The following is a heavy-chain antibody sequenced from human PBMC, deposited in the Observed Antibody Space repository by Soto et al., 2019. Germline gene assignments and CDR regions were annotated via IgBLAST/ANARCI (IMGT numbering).Heavy chain of an antibody. Sequence: PSETLSLTCAVSGGSISSGGYFWSWIRQPPGKGLEWIGYIYHSGSTYYNPSLKSRVTISVDRSKNQFSLKPSSVTAADTAVYYCARTPDIWGQGTMVTV. V-gene: IGHV4-30-2*01. CDR2: IYHSGST. J-gene: IGHJ3*02. CDR3: ARTPDI. CDR1: GGSISSGGYF.